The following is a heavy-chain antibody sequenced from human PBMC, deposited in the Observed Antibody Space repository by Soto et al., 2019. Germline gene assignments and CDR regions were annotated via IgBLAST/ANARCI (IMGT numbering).Heavy chain of an antibody. J-gene: IGHJ5*02. Sequence: ASVKVSCKASGYTFTNNDVSWVRQATGQGLEWMGWMNPGSGDTGYAQKFQGRVTMTRDISIATAYMELSSLRSDDTAIYYCATMATFGSSNWFQRWGQGTLVTVSS. CDR1: GYTFTNND. D-gene: IGHD3-10*01. CDR3: ATMATFGSSNWFQR. CDR2: MNPGSGDT. V-gene: IGHV1-8*01.